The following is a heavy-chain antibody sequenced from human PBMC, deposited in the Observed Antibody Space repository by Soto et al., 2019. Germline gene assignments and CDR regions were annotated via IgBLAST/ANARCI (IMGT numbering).Heavy chain of an antibody. J-gene: IGHJ6*02. Sequence: EVQLVESGGGLVQPGGSLRLSCAASGFTFSDYSMNWVRQAPGKGLEWVSYISSSSINIYYADSVKGRFTISRDNAKNSLHLQVKSLRDEDTAVYYCARGSPGGSGLDVWGQGTTVTVSS. V-gene: IGHV3-48*02. CDR3: ARGSPGGSGLDV. CDR2: ISSSSINI. CDR1: GFTFSDYS. D-gene: IGHD3-10*01.